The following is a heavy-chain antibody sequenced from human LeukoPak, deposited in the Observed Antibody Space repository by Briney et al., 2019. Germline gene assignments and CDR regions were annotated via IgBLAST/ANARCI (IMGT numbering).Heavy chain of an antibody. CDR2: ISSSGSTI. CDR1: GFTFDDYA. D-gene: IGHD3-3*01. Sequence: GGSLRLSCAASGFTFDDYAMHWVRQAPGKGLEWVSYISSSGSTIYYADSVKGRFTISRDNAKNSLYLQMNSLRAEDTAVYYCARGGYDFWSGYQDAFDIWGQGTMVTVSS. J-gene: IGHJ3*02. V-gene: IGHV3-11*04. CDR3: ARGGYDFWSGYQDAFDI.